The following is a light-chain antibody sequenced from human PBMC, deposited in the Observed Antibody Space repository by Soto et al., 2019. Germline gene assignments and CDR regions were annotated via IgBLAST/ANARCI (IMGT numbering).Light chain of an antibody. J-gene: IGKJ4*01. CDR2: GAS. Sequence: EIVMTQSPATLSVSPGERATLSCRASQSVSSNLAWYQQKPGQAPRLLIYGASTRATGIPARLSGSGSGTEFTLTINSLESQDSAVYYCQQYYKWPLTFGGGTKVDIK. CDR1: QSVSSN. CDR3: QQYYKWPLT. V-gene: IGKV3-15*01.